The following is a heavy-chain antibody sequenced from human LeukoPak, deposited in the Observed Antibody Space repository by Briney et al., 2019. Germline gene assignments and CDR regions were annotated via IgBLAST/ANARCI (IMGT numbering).Heavy chain of an antibody. V-gene: IGHV6-1*01. CDR1: GDSVSSNSAA. CDR2: TYYRSKWYY. CDR3: VRDPVGGSTIFDC. Sequence: SQTLSLTCVISGDSVSSNSAAWNWIRQSPSRGLEWLGRTYYRSKWYYDYSVAVKSRVSINPDTSKNQFSLQLSSVTPEDTAVYYCVRDPVGGSTIFDCWGQGTWSPSPQ. D-gene: IGHD1-26*01. J-gene: IGHJ4*02.